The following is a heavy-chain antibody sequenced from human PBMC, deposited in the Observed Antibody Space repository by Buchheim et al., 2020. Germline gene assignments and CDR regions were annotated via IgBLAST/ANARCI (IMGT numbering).Heavy chain of an antibody. V-gene: IGHV3-15*01. J-gene: IGHJ4*02. CDR3: TTEPSWRLGELGDY. Sequence: EVQLVESGGGLVKPGGSLRLSCAASGFTFSNAWMSWVRQAPGKGLEWVGRIKSKTDGGQTDYAAPGTGRFTISRDDSKTTLYLQMNSLKTEDTAVYYCTTEPSWRLGELGDYWGQRTL. CDR1: GFTFSNAW. D-gene: IGHD3-16*01. CDR2: IKSKTDGGQT.